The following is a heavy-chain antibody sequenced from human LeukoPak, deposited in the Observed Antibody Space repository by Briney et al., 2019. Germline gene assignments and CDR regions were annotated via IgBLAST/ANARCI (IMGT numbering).Heavy chain of an antibody. CDR1: GFTFSSYA. CDR3: ARGPEPWLLLFITY. V-gene: IGHV3-30-3*01. J-gene: IGHJ4*02. D-gene: IGHD3-22*01. Sequence: GRSLRLSCVASGFTFSSYAMHWVRQAPGKGLEWVAVISYDGSNKYYADSVKGRFTISRDNSKNTLYLQMNSLRAEDTAVYYCARGPEPWLLLFITYWGQGTLVTVSS. CDR2: ISYDGSNK.